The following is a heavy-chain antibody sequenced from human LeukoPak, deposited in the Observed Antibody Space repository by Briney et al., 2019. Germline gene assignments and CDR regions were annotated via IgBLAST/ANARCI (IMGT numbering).Heavy chain of an antibody. CDR1: GFTFSDYS. J-gene: IGHJ4*02. D-gene: IGHD5-12*01. CDR3: ARDTGYAFDY. Sequence: GGSLRLSCAASGFTFSDYSMNWMRQAPGKGLEWVSYISSTSPYTNSADSVEGRFTISRDNAKNSLYLQMNSLRAEDTAVYYCARDTGYAFDYWGQGTLVTVSS. CDR2: ISSTSPYT. V-gene: IGHV3-11*05.